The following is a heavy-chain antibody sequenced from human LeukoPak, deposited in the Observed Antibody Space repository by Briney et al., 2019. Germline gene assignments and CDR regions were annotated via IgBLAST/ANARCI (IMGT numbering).Heavy chain of an antibody. CDR1: GFTLSSNY. CDR3: ARGPTGELDY. D-gene: IGHD7-27*01. Sequence: GGSLRLSCAASGFTLSSNYMSWVRQAPGKGLEWVSVIYSGGATYYADSVKGRFTISRDNSENTLYLQMNSLRAEDTAVYYCARGPTGELDYWGQGTLVTVSS. J-gene: IGHJ4*02. V-gene: IGHV3-53*01. CDR2: IYSGGAT.